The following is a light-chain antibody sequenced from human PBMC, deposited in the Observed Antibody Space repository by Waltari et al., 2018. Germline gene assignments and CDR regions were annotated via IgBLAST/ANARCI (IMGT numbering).Light chain of an antibody. V-gene: IGKV3-11*01. Sequence: EAALTQSLAPLPSSPGDRAAVPCRASQSVGTYLAWYQQKPGQTPRLLIYDASTRAAGIPARFSGGGSGTDFTLTISSLEPEDFAVYYCQHRYNWPGATFGGGTRVDLK. CDR1: QSVGTY. CDR3: QHRYNWPGAT. CDR2: DAS. J-gene: IGKJ4*01.